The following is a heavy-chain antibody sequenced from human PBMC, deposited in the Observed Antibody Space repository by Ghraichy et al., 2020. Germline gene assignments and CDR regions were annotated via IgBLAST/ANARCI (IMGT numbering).Heavy chain of an antibody. Sequence: GGSLRLSCAASGFTFSSYAMSWVRQAPGKGLEWVSAISGSGGSTYYADSVKGRFTISRDNSKNTLYLQMNSLRAEDTAVYYCAKGSPGHFYYYYGMDVWGQGTTVTVSS. CDR3: AKGSPGHFYYYYGMDV. CDR2: ISGSGGST. V-gene: IGHV3-23*01. J-gene: IGHJ6*02. CDR1: GFTFSSYA.